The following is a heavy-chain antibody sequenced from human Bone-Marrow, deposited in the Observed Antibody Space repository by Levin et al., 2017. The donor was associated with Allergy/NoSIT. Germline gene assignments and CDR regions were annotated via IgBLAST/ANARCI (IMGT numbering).Heavy chain of an antibody. CDR2: IYYSGST. Sequence: SETLSLTCTVSGGSISSSSYYWGWIRQPPGTGLEWIGSIYYSGSTYYNPSLKSRVTISVDTSKNQFSLKLSSVTAADTAVYYCARPAAWTFDPWGQGTLVTVSS. V-gene: IGHV4-39*01. J-gene: IGHJ5*02. CDR1: GGSISSSSYY. CDR3: ARPAAWTFDP. D-gene: IGHD6-13*01.